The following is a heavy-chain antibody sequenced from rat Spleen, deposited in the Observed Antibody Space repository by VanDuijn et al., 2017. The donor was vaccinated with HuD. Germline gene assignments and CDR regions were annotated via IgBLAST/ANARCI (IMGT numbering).Heavy chain of an antibody. V-gene: IGHV5-17*01. J-gene: IGHJ4*01. CDR3: TRAMYTTDYYYAKGYYVMDA. D-gene: IGHD1-6*01. CDR1: GFTFSDYT. CDR2: IVDDGSNA. Sequence: EVQLVESGGGLVQPGRSLKLSCSASGFTFSDYTMAWVRQAPKKGLEWVAAIVDDGSNAFYRDSVKGRFTISRDNAKSTLYLQMNILMSEDTATYYCTRAMYTTDYYYAKGYYVMDAWGQGASVTVSS.